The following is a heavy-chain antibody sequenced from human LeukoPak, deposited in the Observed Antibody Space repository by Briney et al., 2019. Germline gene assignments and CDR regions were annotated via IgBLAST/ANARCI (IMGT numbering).Heavy chain of an antibody. V-gene: IGHV1-2*04. D-gene: IGHD3-22*01. CDR3: ARANYYDSSGSLDY. CDR1: GYTFTGYY. CDR2: INPNSGGT. Sequence: ASVKVSCKASGYTFTGYYMHWVRQAPGQGLEWMGWINPNSGGTNYAQKFQGWVTMTRDTSISTAYMELSRLRSDDTAVYYCARANYYDSSGSLDYWGQGTLVTVSS. J-gene: IGHJ4*02.